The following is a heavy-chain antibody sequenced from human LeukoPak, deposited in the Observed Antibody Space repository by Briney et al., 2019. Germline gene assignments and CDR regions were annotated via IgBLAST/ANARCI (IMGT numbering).Heavy chain of an antibody. CDR1: GGSISSSNW. Sequence: SETLSLTCAVSGGSISSSNWWSWVRQPPGQGLAWIGEIYLSGSTTYNPSLKSRVTISVDKSKNYLSLKLASVTAADPAVSYCARVAGIAVAGTGENYYMDVGGKGTTVTVS. CDR3: ARVAGIAVAGTGENYYMDV. D-gene: IGHD6-19*01. J-gene: IGHJ6*03. CDR2: IYLSGST. V-gene: IGHV4-4*02.